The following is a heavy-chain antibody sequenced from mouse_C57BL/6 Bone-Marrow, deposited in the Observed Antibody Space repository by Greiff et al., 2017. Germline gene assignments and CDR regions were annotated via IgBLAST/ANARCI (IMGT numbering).Heavy chain of an antibody. Sequence: EVKVVESGGGLVQPGGSLKLSCAASGFTFSDYGMHWVRQAPEKGLEWVAYISSGSNTFYYAYTVKGRFTISSDNAKNPLFLQLTILGPEDPAMSSCESELLLRHYAMDYWGQGTSGTVS. CDR2: ISSGSNTF. J-gene: IGHJ4*01. CDR1: GFTFSDYG. D-gene: IGHD1-1*01. V-gene: IGHV5-17*01. CDR3: ESELLLRHYAMDY.